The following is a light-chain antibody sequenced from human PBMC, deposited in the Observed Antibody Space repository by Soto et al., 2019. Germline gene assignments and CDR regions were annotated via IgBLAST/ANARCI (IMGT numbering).Light chain of an antibody. CDR2: GAS. CDR1: QSVSRN. CDR3: QQYNNWPRGT. Sequence: EIVMTQSPATLSVSPGERATLSCRASQSVSRNFAWYQQKPGQAPRLLIYGASIRAFGIPARFSGSGSGTEFTLTISSLQSEDFAIYYCQQYNNWPRGTFGQGTKVEIK. V-gene: IGKV3-15*01. J-gene: IGKJ1*01.